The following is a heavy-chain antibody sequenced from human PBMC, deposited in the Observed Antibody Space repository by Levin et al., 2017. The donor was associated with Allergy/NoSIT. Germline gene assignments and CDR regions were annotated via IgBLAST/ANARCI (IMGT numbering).Heavy chain of an antibody. CDR3: ARDTRFLEWLFVY. CDR2: ISYDGSNK. CDR1: GFTFSSYA. D-gene: IGHD3-3*01. V-gene: IGHV3-30*04. Sequence: QSGGSLRLSCAASGFTFSSYAMHWVRQAPGKGLEWVAVISYDGSNKYYADSVKGRFTISRDNSKNTLYLQMNSLRAEDTAVYYCARDTRFLEWLFVYWGQGTLVTVSS. J-gene: IGHJ4*02.